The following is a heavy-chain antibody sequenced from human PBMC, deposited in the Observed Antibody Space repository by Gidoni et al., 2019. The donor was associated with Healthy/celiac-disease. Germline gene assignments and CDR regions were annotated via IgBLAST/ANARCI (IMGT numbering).Heavy chain of an antibody. CDR1: GFTFSSYG. Sequence: QVQLVESGGGVVQPGRSLRLSCAASGFTFSSYGMHWVRQAPGKGLEWVAVIWYDGSNKYYADSVKGRFTISRDNSKNTLYLQMNSLRAEDTAVYYCARDLSVATIFSSPLGYWGQGTLVTVSS. D-gene: IGHD3-9*01. CDR2: IWYDGSNK. V-gene: IGHV3-33*01. CDR3: ARDLSVATIFSSPLGY. J-gene: IGHJ4*02.